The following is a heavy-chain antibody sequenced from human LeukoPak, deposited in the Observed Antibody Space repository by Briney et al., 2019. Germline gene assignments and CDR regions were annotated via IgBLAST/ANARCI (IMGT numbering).Heavy chain of an antibody. D-gene: IGHD3-22*01. V-gene: IGHV1-2*02. CDR1: GYTFTGYY. CDR2: INLNNGRI. Sequence: ASVKVSCKASGYTFTGYYMHWVRQAPGQGLEWMGWINLNNGRINYAQNFQGRVTMTRDTSISTAYMELSSLTSDDTALYYRARGTYYDSSAYSGVRLFDYWGQGTLVTVSS. CDR3: ARGTYYDSSAYSGVRLFDY. J-gene: IGHJ4*02.